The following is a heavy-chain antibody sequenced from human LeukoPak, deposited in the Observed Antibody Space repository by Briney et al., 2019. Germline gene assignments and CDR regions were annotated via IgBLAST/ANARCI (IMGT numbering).Heavy chain of an antibody. D-gene: IGHD3-10*01. V-gene: IGHV1-8*01. CDR3: ARRYDSGSYHLPH. Sequence: ASVKVSCKASGFTFTSYDINWVRQAAGQGLEWMGWMNPNSGNTGYAQKFQGRITMARNTSISTAYMELSSLTSEDTAVYFCARRYDSGSYHLPHWGQGTLVTVSS. J-gene: IGHJ4*02. CDR2: MNPNSGNT. CDR1: GFTFTSYD.